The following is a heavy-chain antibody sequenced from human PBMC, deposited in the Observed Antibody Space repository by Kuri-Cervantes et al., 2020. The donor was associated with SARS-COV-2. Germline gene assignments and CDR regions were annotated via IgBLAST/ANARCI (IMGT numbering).Heavy chain of an antibody. CDR3: ARMAGWIQFFDPFDY. Sequence: GESLKISCAASGFTFSSYAMSWVRQAPGKGLEWIAHISNGASTRFYADSVKGRFIISRDNARNVVYLQMSGLREDDTAVYYCARMAGWIQFFDPFDYWGPGSLVTVSS. D-gene: IGHD5-18*01. V-gene: IGHV3-48*02. CDR1: GFTFSSYA. CDR2: ISNGASTR. J-gene: IGHJ4*02.